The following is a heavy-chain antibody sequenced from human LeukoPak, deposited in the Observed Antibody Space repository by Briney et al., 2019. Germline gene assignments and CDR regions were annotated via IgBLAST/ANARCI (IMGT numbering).Heavy chain of an antibody. CDR3: GKVGGNTNS. D-gene: IGHD4-23*01. Sequence: SETLSLTCTVSGASITSDIFYWNWIRQSPGKGLEWIGAIHNRRGTSYNPSLESRLTISVDPSENKFFLKMTSVTDADTATYYCGKVGGNTNSWGQGTLVTVSS. J-gene: IGHJ4*02. CDR2: IHNRRGT. V-gene: IGHV4-30-4*01. CDR1: GASITSDIFY.